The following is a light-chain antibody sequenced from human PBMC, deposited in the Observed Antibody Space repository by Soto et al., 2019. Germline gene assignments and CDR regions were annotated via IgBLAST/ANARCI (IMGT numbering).Light chain of an antibody. CDR3: QQYGSSGT. V-gene: IGKV3-20*01. CDR1: QSVSSF. CDR2: GAS. Sequence: EIVFTQSPAILSLSPGERATLSCRASQSVSSFLAWYQQKPGQAPRLLIYGASSRAAGIPDRFSGSGSGTDFTLTISRLEPEDFAVYYCQQYGSSGTFGQGTKVDIK. J-gene: IGKJ1*01.